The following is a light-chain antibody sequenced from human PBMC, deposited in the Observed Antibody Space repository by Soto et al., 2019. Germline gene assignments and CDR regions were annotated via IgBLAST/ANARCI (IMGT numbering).Light chain of an antibody. CDR3: QHADSLPHT. CDR2: AAS. CDR1: QGVRSW. J-gene: IGKJ4*01. V-gene: IGKV1D-12*01. Sequence: DIQMTQSPSSVSASVGARVIITRRVSQGVRSWFAWYQQKPGEAPKLLIYAASRLQSGVPSRSSGSGSGTDFSISSLQSEDSATYYRQHADSLPHTCGGGTMVEIK.